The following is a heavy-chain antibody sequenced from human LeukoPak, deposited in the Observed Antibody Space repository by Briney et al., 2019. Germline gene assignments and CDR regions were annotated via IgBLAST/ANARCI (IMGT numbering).Heavy chain of an antibody. CDR2: ISDDGSNK. J-gene: IGHJ2*01. D-gene: IGHD3-22*01. CDR3: AKPSLYYYDTSGYYRYWYFDL. CDR1: GITFSNYT. Sequence: GGSLRLSCAASGITFSNYTMHWVRQAPGKGLEWVVVISDDGSNKYYADSVKGRFTSSRDNSKNTLYLQMNSLRAEDTAVYYCAKPSLYYYDTSGYYRYWYFDLWGRGTLVTVSS. V-gene: IGHV3-30*04.